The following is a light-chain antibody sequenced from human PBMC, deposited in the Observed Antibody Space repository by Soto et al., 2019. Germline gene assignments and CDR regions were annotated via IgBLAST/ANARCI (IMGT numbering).Light chain of an antibody. CDR1: QSVSSSY. CDR3: QQDYNFPSWT. V-gene: IGKV3D-7*01. Sequence: PGERVTLSCRASQSVSSSYLTWYQQRPGQAPRLLIYGASTRATGIPARFTGSGSGTDFTLTISSLQPEDVAVHCCQQDYNFPSWTFGQGTKVDI. CDR2: GAS. J-gene: IGKJ1*01.